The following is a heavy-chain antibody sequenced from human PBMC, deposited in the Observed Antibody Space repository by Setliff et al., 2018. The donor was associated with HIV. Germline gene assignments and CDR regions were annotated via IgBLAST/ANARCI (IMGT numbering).Heavy chain of an antibody. CDR3: ATAKEHWLSEGSLDY. J-gene: IGHJ4*02. CDR2: FDPEDGDT. Sequence: ASVKVSCKVSGYTLSELTMHWVRQAPGKGLEWMGRFDPEDGDTISAQRLQGSVIMTEDSSTDTAYMELSSLTSDDTTVYYCATAKEHWLSEGSLDYWGQGTLVTVSS. CDR1: GYTLSELT. V-gene: IGHV1-24*01. D-gene: IGHD6-19*01.